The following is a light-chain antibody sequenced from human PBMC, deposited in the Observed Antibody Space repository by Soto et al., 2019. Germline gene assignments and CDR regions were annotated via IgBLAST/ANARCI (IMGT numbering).Light chain of an antibody. V-gene: IGKV1-39*01. J-gene: IGKJ4*01. CDR2: GAS. CDR3: QQSYGLPLT. Sequence: DIQMTQSPSSLSASMGDRVAITCRASQSIASSLTWYQQKPGTAPKLLIYGASNLQGGVPSRFSGSGSGTDFTLTISRLQPEDFATYYCQQSYGLPLTLGGGTKVDTK. CDR1: QSIASS.